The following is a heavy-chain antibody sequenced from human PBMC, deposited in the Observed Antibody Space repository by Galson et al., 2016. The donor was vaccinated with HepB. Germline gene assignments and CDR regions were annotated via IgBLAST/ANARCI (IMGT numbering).Heavy chain of an antibody. V-gene: IGHV4-59*01. D-gene: IGHD3-10*01. Sequence: ETLSLTCTVSGGSISTYYWNWIRQPPGKGLEWIGYIYYSGSTNYTPSLKSRVTLSVDTSKNQFSLKLTSVTAADTAVYYCARDSAGSCDLWGRGTLVTVSS. CDR3: ARDSAGSCDL. J-gene: IGHJ2*01. CDR1: GGSISTYY. CDR2: IYYSGST.